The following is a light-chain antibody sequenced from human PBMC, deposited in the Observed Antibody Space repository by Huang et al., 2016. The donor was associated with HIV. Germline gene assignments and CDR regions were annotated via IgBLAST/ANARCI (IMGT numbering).Light chain of an antibody. V-gene: IGKV3-15*01. CDR2: GAS. Sequence: EIVMTQSPATLSVAPGERATLSCRASHSVSSNLAWYQQKPGQGPGLLIYGASTRGNGIPARFSGSGSGTEFTLTIISLQSEDFAVYYCQQYNNWPPWTFGQGTKVEIK. CDR1: HSVSSN. J-gene: IGKJ1*01. CDR3: QQYNNWPPWT.